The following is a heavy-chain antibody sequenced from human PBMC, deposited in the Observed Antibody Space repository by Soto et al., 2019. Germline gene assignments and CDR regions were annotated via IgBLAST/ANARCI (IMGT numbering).Heavy chain of an antibody. CDR2: IYYSGST. Sequence: KTSETLSLTCTVSGGSISSYYWSWIRQPPGKGLEWIGYIYYSGSTNYNPSLKSRVTISVDTSKNQFSLKLSSVTAADTAVYYCARARGFWSGYYKGPTVGYYMDVWGKGTTVTVSS. CDR3: ARARGFWSGYYKGPTVGYYMDV. V-gene: IGHV4-59*08. J-gene: IGHJ6*03. CDR1: GGSISSYY. D-gene: IGHD3-3*01.